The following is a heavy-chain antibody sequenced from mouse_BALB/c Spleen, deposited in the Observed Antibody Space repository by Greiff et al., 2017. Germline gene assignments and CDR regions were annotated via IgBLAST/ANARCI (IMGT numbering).Heavy chain of an antibody. V-gene: IGHV5-4*02. CDR1: GFTFSDYY. D-gene: IGHD2-3*01. CDR3: ARERGLYDGYYVGAY. CDR2: ISDGGSYT. J-gene: IGHJ3*01. Sequence: EVKLMESGGGLVKPGGSLKLSCAASGFTFSDYYMYWVRQTPEKRLEWVATISDGGSYTYYPDSVKGRFTISRDNAKNNLYLQMSSLKSEDTAMYYCARERGLYDGYYVGAYWGQGTLVTVSA.